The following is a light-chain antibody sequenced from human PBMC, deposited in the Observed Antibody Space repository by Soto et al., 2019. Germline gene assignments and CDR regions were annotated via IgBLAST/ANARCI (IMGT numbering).Light chain of an antibody. Sequence: EIVLTQSPGTLSLSPGERATLSCRASQSVSSSYLAWYQQKPGQAPRLLIYGASSRATGIPDRFSGSGSGTDVTLTISRLEPEDFAVYYCQKYGSSPNTFGQGTKLDIK. CDR1: QSVSSSY. J-gene: IGKJ2*01. CDR2: GAS. V-gene: IGKV3-20*01. CDR3: QKYGSSPNT.